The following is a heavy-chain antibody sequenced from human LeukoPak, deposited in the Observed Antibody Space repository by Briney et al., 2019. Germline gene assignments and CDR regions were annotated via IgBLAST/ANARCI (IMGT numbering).Heavy chain of an antibody. D-gene: IGHD2-2*01. CDR2: IWYDGSNE. CDR3: ARGGRYCSSSSCHLGDY. Sequence: GGSLRLSCAASGFTFSNYGMPWVRHAPGKGLEWVAVIWYDGSNEYYADSVKGRFTISRDNSKNTLYLQMNSLRAEDTAVYYCARGGRYCSSSSCHLGDYWGQGTLVTVSS. J-gene: IGHJ4*02. V-gene: IGHV3-33*01. CDR1: GFTFSNYG.